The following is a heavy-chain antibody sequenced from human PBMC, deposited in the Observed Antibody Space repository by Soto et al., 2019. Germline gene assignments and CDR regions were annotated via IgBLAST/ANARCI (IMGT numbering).Heavy chain of an antibody. CDR3: AKRSGYYFDY. CDR1: GFTFSTYG. CDR2: ISYDETNK. D-gene: IGHD3-3*01. V-gene: IGHV3-30*18. Sequence: QVQLVESGGGVVQPGRSLRLSCAASGFTFSTYGMHWVRQAPGKGLEWVAVISYDETNKYYADSVKGRFTISRYNSKNTLYLEMSSLRSEDTSIYYCAKRSGYYFDYWGQGTLVTVSS. J-gene: IGHJ4*02.